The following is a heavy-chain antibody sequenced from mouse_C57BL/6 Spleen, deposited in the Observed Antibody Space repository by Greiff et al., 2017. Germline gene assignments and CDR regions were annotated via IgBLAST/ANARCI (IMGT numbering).Heavy chain of an antibody. J-gene: IGHJ1*03. CDR3: TRGKDPWYFDV. CDR1: GYTFTSYW. V-gene: IGHV1-61*01. Sequence: QVQLQQPGAELVRPGSSVKLSCKASGYTFTSYWMDWVKQRPGQGLEWIGNIYPSDSETHYNQKFKGKATLTVDKSSSRAYLQLSSLTSEDSAVYYCTRGKDPWYFDVWGTGTTVTVSS. CDR2: IYPSDSET.